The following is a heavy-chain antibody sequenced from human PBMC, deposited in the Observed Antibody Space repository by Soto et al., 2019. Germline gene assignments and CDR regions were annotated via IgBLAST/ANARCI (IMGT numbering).Heavy chain of an antibody. CDR2: ISYDGSNK. D-gene: IGHD3-22*01. CDR3: ARGRPTYYYDSSGNSFDY. J-gene: IGHJ4*02. Sequence: QVQLVESGGGVVQPGRSLRLSCAASGFTFSSYAMHWVRQAPGKGLEWVAVISYDGSNKYYADSVKGRFTISRDNSKNTLYLQMNSLRAEDTAVYYCARGRPTYYYDSSGNSFDYWGQGTLVTVSS. V-gene: IGHV3-30-3*01. CDR1: GFTFSSYA.